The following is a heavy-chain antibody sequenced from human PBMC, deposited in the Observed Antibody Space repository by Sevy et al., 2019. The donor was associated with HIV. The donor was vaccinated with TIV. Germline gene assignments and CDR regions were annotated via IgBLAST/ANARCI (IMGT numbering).Heavy chain of an antibody. D-gene: IGHD3-10*01. J-gene: IGHJ6*02. CDR2: INHSGST. Sequence: SETLSLTCAVYGGSFSGDYWSWIRQPPGKGLEWIGEINHSGSTNYNPSLKSRVTISVDTSKNQFSLKLSSVTAADTAVYYCARGQVGDIYYASGIYYYGMDVWGQGTTVTVSS. V-gene: IGHV4-34*01. CDR3: ARGQVGDIYYASGIYYYGMDV. CDR1: GGSFSGDY.